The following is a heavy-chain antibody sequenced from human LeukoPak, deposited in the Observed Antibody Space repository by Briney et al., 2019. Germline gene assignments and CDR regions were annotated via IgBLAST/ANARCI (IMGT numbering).Heavy chain of an antibody. Sequence: GGSLRLSCAASGFTFSSYSMNWVRQAPGKGLEWVSSISSSSRYIYSADSVKGRFTISRDNAKNSLYLQMNSLRAEDTAVYYCARGDRGSSTSCYIDYWGQGTLVTVSS. CDR1: GFTFSSYS. J-gene: IGHJ4*02. V-gene: IGHV3-21*06. CDR3: ARGDRGSSTSCYIDY. D-gene: IGHD2-2*01. CDR2: ISSSSRYI.